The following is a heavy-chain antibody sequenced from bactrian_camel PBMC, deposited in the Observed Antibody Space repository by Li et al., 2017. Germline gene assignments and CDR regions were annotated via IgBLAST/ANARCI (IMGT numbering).Heavy chain of an antibody. J-gene: IGHJ6*01. CDR2: INSGGGST. D-gene: IGHD6*01. CDR1: GFKHFGYC. V-gene: IGHV3S1*01. Sequence: HVQLVESGGGSVQAGGSLKLSCRSDADGFKHFGYCMAWFRQAPGKGLEWVSAINSGGGSTYYADSVKGRFTISRDNAKRTLYLQMNGLKPEDTAMYYCAASGSRYSHGCTDFVYWGQGTQVTVS. CDR3: AASGSRYSHGCTDFVY.